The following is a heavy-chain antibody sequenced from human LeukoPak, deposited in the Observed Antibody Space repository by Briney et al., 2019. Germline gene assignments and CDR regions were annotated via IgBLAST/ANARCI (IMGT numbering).Heavy chain of an antibody. CDR3: ARQVGNYYGGGTKTNSLDY. V-gene: IGHV5-51*01. CDR2: IFPGNPDT. CDR1: GYSFTSYW. D-gene: IGHD3-10*01. J-gene: IGHJ4*02. Sequence: GESLKIYCKGSGYSFTSYWMVGLAQMPGKGWEGRGIIFPGNPDTRYSPSFQGQVTISADKSISTAYLQWSSLKASDTAMYYCARQVGNYYGGGTKTNSLDYWGQGTLVTVSS.